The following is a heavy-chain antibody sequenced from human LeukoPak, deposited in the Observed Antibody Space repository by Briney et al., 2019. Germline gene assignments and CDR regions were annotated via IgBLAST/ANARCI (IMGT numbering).Heavy chain of an antibody. D-gene: IGHD6-13*01. Sequence: PGGCLRLSWAASGFTFSSSPMSWVRQAPGKGLDWVSSISADGPTYYADSVKGRFTISRDNSKNTLYLQMNSLRGEDTAVYYCAKVSQWGNSRWYEGDWGQGTLVTVSS. V-gene: IGHV3-23*01. CDR2: ISADGPT. CDR3: AKVSQWGNSRWYEGD. CDR1: GFTFSSSP. J-gene: IGHJ4*02.